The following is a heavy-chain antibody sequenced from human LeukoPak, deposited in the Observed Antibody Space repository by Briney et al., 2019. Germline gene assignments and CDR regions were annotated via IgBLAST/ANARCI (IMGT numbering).Heavy chain of an antibody. V-gene: IGHV4-59*01. Sequence: SETLSLTCTVSGGSISSYYWSWIRQPPGKGLEWIGYIYYSGSTNYNPSLTRRVTISVDTSQNQFSLKLSSVTAADTAVYYCARGPPMTTVTTYYYYYMDVWGKGTTVTVSS. D-gene: IGHD4-11*01. CDR1: GGSISSYY. CDR3: ARGPPMTTVTTYYYYYMDV. CDR2: IYYSGST. J-gene: IGHJ6*03.